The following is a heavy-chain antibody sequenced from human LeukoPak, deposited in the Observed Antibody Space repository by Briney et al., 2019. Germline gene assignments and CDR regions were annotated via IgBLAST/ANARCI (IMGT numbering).Heavy chain of an antibody. V-gene: IGHV3-33*06. CDR1: GFTFSSYG. CDR3: VKDIYGGNPLYDAFDI. CDR2: IWYDGSNK. J-gene: IGHJ3*02. D-gene: IGHD4-23*01. Sequence: PGGSLRLSCAASGFTFSSYGMRWVRQAPGKGLEWVAVIWYDGSNKYYADSVKGRFTISRDNSKNTLYLQMNSLRAEDTAVYYCVKDIYGGNPLYDAFDIWGQGTMVTVSS.